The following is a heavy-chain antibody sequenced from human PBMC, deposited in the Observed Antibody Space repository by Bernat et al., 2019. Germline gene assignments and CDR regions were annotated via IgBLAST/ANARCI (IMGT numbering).Heavy chain of an antibody. CDR3: ARSSRWTEKQDLGDNWFDP. CDR1: GYSFTSYW. J-gene: IGHJ5*02. V-gene: IGHV5-51*01. Sequence: EVQLVQSGAEVKKPGESLKISCKGSGYSFTSYWIGWVRQMPGKGLEWMGIIYPGDSDTRYSPSFQGQVTISADKSISTAYLQWSSLKASDTAMYFCARSSRWTEKQDLGDNWFDPWGQGTLVTVSS. CDR2: IYPGDSDT. D-gene: IGHD6-13*01.